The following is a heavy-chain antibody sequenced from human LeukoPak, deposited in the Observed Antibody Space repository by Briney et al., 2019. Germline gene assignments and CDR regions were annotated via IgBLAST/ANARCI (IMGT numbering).Heavy chain of an antibody. Sequence: MPSETLSLTCTVSGGSISSSSYYWGWIRQPPGKGLEWIGSIYYSGSTYYNPSLKSRVTISVDTSKNQFSLKLSSVTAADTAVYYCAESLFYVFGYWGQGTLVTVSS. CDR2: IYYSGST. J-gene: IGHJ4*02. D-gene: IGHD3-10*01. CDR1: GGSISSSSYY. CDR3: AESLFYVFGY. V-gene: IGHV4-39*01.